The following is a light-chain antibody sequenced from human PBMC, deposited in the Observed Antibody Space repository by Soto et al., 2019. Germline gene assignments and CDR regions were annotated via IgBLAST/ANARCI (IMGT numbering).Light chain of an antibody. CDR2: GAS. CDR3: QQYNTWPPTWT. J-gene: IGKJ1*01. Sequence: KVMTQSPATLSVSPGERATLSCRASQSISSNLAWYQQKPGQAPRLLIYGASTRATGIPVRFSGSGSGTEFTLNISRLQSEDFAVYYCQQYNTWPPTWTFGQGTKVDIK. V-gene: IGKV3-15*01. CDR1: QSISSN.